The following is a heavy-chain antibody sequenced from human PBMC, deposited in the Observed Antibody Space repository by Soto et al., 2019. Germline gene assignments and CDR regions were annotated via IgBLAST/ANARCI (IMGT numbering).Heavy chain of an antibody. CDR1: GCSISSYY. V-gene: IGHV4-59*01. J-gene: IGHJ3*02. Sequence: SETLSLTCTVSGCSISSYYWSWIRQPPGKGLEWIGYIYYSGSTNYNPSPKSRVTISVDTSKNQFSLKLSSVTAADTAVYYCARDRGDYSYDIWGQGTMVTVSS. CDR3: ARDRGDYSYDI. CDR2: IYYSGST. D-gene: IGHD4-17*01.